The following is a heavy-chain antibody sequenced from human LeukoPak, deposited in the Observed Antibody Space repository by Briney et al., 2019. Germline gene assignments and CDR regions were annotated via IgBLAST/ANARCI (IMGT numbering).Heavy chain of an antibody. CDR2: IYSDGSI. Sequence: GGSLRLSCAASGFSVRSNYISWVRQAPGKGLEWVSMIYSDGSIFHADSVKGRFTMSRDNSKNSLDLQMNRLTAEDTAVYYCARDRSLVDGDYGVWFDAWGQGSLVTVSS. V-gene: IGHV3-53*01. CDR3: ARDRSLVDGDYGVWFDA. CDR1: GFSVRSNY. J-gene: IGHJ5*02. D-gene: IGHD4-17*01.